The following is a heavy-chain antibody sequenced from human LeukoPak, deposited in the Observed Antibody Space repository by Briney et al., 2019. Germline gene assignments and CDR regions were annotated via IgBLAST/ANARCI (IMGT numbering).Heavy chain of an antibody. CDR3: ASPSGSYSY. CDR1: GFTFNSYE. D-gene: IGHD1-26*01. J-gene: IGHJ4*02. CDR2: ISSSGSTI. Sequence: GGSLRLSCAASGFTFNSYEMNWVRQAPGKGLEWVSYISSSGSTIYYADSVKGRFTISRDNAKNSLYLQMSSLRAEDTAVYYCASPSGSYSYWGQGTLVTVSS. V-gene: IGHV3-48*03.